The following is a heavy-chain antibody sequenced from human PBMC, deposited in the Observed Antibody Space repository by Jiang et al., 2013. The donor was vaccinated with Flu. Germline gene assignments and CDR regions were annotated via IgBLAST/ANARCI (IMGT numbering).Heavy chain of an antibody. CDR1: GDTFINNY. D-gene: IGHD5/OR15-5a*01. J-gene: IGHJ4*02. Sequence: GAEVKKPGASVKVSCEASGDTFINNYIHWVRQAPGQGLEWMGIINPSGTYAVYAQKFQGRVTVARDTSTSTVHLELSSLRSEDTATYYCAREIVSTINGYDYWGQGTLVIVSS. V-gene: IGHV1-46*01. CDR3: AREIVSTINGYDY. CDR2: INPSGTYA.